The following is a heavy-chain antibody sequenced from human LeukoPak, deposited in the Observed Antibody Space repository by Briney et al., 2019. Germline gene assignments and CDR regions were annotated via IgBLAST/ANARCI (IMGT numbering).Heavy chain of an antibody. CDR1: GYTFTSYG. Sequence: ASVKVSCKASGYTFTSYGISWVRQAPGQGLEWMGWISAYNGNTNYVQKLQGRVTLTTDTSTSTAYMELRSLRSDDTALYYCARGGPDYDILTGHYFGMDVWGQGTTVSVSS. J-gene: IGHJ6*02. CDR3: ARGGPDYDILTGHYFGMDV. CDR2: ISAYNGNT. D-gene: IGHD3-9*01. V-gene: IGHV1-18*01.